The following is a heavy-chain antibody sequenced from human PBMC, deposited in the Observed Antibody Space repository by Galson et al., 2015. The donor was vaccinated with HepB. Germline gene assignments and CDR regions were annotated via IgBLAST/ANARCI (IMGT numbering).Heavy chain of an antibody. Sequence: SLRLSCAASGITFSSNAMHWVRQAPGKGLEWVAVISYDGNNKYYADSVEGRFTISRDNSKNTVYLQMNSLRADDTAVYYCAKAASRGDYYYYYMDVWGIGTTVTVSS. CDR2: ISYDGNNK. CDR3: AKAASRGDYYYYYMDV. J-gene: IGHJ6*03. CDR1: GITFSSNA. V-gene: IGHV3-30-3*02.